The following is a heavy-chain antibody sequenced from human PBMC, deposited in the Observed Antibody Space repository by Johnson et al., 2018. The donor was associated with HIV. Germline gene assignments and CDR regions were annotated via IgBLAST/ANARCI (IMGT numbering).Heavy chain of an antibody. D-gene: IGHD2-2*01. CDR2: ISYDGRNK. CDR1: GFIFSGFG. Sequence: QVQLVESGGGVVRPGRSLRLSCAASGFIFSGFGLHWVRQAPGKGLEWVASISYDGRNKYYADSVRGRITISRDNSKNTLYLQMNSLRAEDTAVYYCAKVVRRDLDAFDIWGQGTMVTVSS. CDR3: AKVVRRDLDAFDI. V-gene: IGHV3-30*18. J-gene: IGHJ3*02.